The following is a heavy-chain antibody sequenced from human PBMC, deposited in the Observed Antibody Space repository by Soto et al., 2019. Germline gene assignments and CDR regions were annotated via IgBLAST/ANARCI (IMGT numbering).Heavy chain of an antibody. CDR2: IYYSGST. CDR1: GGSISSYY. Sequence: KTSETLSLTCTVSGGSISSYYWSWIRQPPGKGLEWIGYIYYSGSTNYNPSLKSRVTISVDTSKNQFSLKLSSVTAADTAVYYCARSQVRGVIYYFDYWGQGTLVTVSS. V-gene: IGHV4-59*01. D-gene: IGHD3-10*01. CDR3: ARSQVRGVIYYFDY. J-gene: IGHJ4*02.